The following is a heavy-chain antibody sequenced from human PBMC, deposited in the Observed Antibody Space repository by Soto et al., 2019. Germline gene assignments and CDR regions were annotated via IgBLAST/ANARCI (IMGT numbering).Heavy chain of an antibody. V-gene: IGHV4-30-4*01. D-gene: IGHD3-22*01. J-gene: IGHJ4*02. CDR3: VRLRDDDRGGRFDY. Sequence: PSETLSLTCSVSGGSITNTDYYWNWIRQSPGKGLEWIGSIDYSGSTYYNPSLKSRVIISADTSKNLFSLKLRSVTAADTALYFCVRLRDDDRGGRFDYWGQGALVTVS. CDR2: IDYSGST. CDR1: GGSITNTDYY.